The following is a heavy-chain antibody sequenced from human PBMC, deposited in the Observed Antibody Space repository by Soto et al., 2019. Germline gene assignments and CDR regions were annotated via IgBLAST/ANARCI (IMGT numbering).Heavy chain of an antibody. J-gene: IGHJ3*02. CDR2: ISGSGGST. CDR3: ARGGYDSSGYYYTPSAFDI. D-gene: IGHD3-22*01. Sequence: AGGSLRLSCAASGFTFSSYAMSWVRQAPGKGLEWVSAISGSGGSTYYADSVKGRFTISRDNAKNSLYLQMNSLRAEDTAVYYCARGGYDSSGYYYTPSAFDIWGQGTMVTV. CDR1: GFTFSSYA. V-gene: IGHV3-23*01.